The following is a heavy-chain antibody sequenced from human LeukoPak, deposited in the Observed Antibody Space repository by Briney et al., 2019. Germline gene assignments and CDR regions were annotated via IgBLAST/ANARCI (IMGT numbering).Heavy chain of an antibody. CDR2: ISSNGGST. V-gene: IGHV3-64*01. J-gene: IGHJ1*01. D-gene: IGHD6-19*01. CDR3: ARVSSGWYGY. CDR1: GFTFSSYG. Sequence: GGSLRLSCAASGFTFSSYGMHWVRPAPGKGLEYVSAISSNGGSTNYANSVKGRFTISRDNSKNTLYLQMGSLRTEDMAVYYCARVSSGWYGYWGQGTLVTVSS.